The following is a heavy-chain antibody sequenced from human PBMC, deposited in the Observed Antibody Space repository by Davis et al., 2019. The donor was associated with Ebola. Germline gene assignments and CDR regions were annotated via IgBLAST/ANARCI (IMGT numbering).Heavy chain of an antibody. D-gene: IGHD5-12*01. J-gene: IGHJ6*02. CDR1: GFTFSGSA. CDR3: TNHLYSGYDHLGMDI. V-gene: IGHV3-73*01. CDR2: IRSKANSYAT. Sequence: PGGSLRLSCAASGFTFSGSAMHWVRQASGKGLEWVGRIRSKANSYATAYAASVKGRVTISSDDPKNTAYLTMNSLKTEDTAVYYCTNHLYSGYDHLGMDIWGQGTTVTVSS.